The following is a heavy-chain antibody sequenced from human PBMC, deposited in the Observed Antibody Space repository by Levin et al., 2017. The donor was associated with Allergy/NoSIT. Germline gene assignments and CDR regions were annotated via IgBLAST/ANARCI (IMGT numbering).Heavy chain of an antibody. CDR1: GGSFSGYY. V-gene: IGHV4-34*01. Sequence: PSETLSLTCAVYGGSFSGYYWSWIRQPPGKGLEWIGEINHSGSTNYNPSLKSRVTISVDTSKNQFSLKLSSVTAADTAVYYCARSGNRLITGGSSSWYLTLVAFHREAGNWFDPWGQGTLVTVSS. J-gene: IGHJ5*02. CDR3: ARSGNRLITGGSSSWYLTLVAFHREAGNWFDP. CDR2: INHSGST. D-gene: IGHD6-13*01.